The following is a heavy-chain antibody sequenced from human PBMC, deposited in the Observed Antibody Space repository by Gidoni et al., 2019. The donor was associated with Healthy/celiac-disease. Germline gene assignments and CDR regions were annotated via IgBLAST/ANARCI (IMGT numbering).Heavy chain of an antibody. J-gene: IGHJ4*02. CDR3: ARDGRQWLVPKSFDY. CDR2: ISYDGSNK. D-gene: IGHD6-19*01. Sequence: QVQLVESGGGVVQPGRSLRLSCAASGFTFSSYARHWVRQAPGKGLEWVAVISYDGSNKYYADSVKGRFTISRDNSKNTLYLQMNSLRAEDTAVYYCARDGRQWLVPKSFDYWGQGTLVTVSS. V-gene: IGHV3-30*04. CDR1: GFTFSSYA.